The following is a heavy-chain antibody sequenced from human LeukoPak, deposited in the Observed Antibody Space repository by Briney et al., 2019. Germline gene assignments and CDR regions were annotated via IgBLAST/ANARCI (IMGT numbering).Heavy chain of an antibody. Sequence: GGSLRLSCAASGSTFSSYSMNWVRQAPGKGLEWVSSISSSSSYIYYADSVKGRFTISRDNAKNSLYLQMNSLRAEDTAVYYCARETYGSGSYYNRAFDIWGQGTMVTVSS. CDR2: ISSSSSYI. D-gene: IGHD3-10*01. CDR1: GSTFSSYS. V-gene: IGHV3-21*01. CDR3: ARETYGSGSYYNRAFDI. J-gene: IGHJ3*02.